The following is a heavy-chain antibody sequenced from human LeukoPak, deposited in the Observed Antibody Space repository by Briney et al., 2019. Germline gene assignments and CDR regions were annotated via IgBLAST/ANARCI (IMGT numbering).Heavy chain of an antibody. V-gene: IGHV3-30*18. Sequence: GGSLRLSCAASGFTFSSYGMHWVRQAPGKGLEWVAVISYDGSNKYYADSVKGRFTISRDNSKNTLYLQMNSLRAEDTAVYYCAKLGPTVVTLAHDAFDIWGQGTMVTVSS. CDR3: AKLGPTVVTLAHDAFDI. CDR1: GFTFSSYG. CDR2: ISYDGSNK. J-gene: IGHJ3*02. D-gene: IGHD4-23*01.